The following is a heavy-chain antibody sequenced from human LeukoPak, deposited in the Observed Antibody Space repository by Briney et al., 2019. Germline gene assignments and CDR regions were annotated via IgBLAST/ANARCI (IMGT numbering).Heavy chain of an antibody. CDR2: MDEDGGEK. Sequence: GGSLRLSCAASGITFRRHWMSWVRQAPGKGLEWVANMDEDGGEKNYVDSVKGRFTISRDNAKNSWYLQMNSLRTEDTAMYYCAPEPSDDVESWGQGILVTVSS. J-gene: IGHJ4*02. D-gene: IGHD5-24*01. CDR3: APEPSDDVES. CDR1: GITFRRHW. V-gene: IGHV3-7*01.